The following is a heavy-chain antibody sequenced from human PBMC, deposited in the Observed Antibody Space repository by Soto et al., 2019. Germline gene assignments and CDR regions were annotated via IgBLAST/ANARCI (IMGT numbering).Heavy chain of an antibody. V-gene: IGHV3-9*01. CDR1: GFTFDDYA. J-gene: IGHJ6*02. Sequence: GGSLRLSCAASGFTFDDYAMHWVRQVPGKGLEWVSGISWNSGSIGYADSVKGRFTISRDNAKNSLYLQMNSLRTEDTALYYCAKALIAVTPPYPYYGMDVWGQGTTVTVSS. CDR3: AKALIAVTPPYPYYGMDV. CDR2: ISWNSGSI. D-gene: IGHD6-19*01.